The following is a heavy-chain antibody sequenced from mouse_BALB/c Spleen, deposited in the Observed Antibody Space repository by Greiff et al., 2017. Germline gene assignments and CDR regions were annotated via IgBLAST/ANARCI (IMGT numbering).Heavy chain of an antibody. CDR3: ATSGYGNYVWFAY. Sequence: VQLQQSGAELAKPGASVKMSCKASGYTFTSYWMHWVKQRPGQGLEWIGYINPSTGYTEYNQKFKDKATLTADKSSSTAYMQLSSLTSEDSAVYYCATSGYGNYVWFAYWGQGTLVAVSA. J-gene: IGHJ3*01. D-gene: IGHD2-10*02. CDR2: INPSTGYT. V-gene: IGHV1-7*01. CDR1: GYTFTSYW.